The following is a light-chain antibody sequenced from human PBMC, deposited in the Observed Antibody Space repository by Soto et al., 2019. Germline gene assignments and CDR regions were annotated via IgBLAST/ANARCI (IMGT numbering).Light chain of an antibody. J-gene: IGKJ1*01. CDR1: QSISNW. Sequence: DIQMTQSPSSLSASVGDRVTITCRASQSISNWLAWYQQKPVTAPKVLIYHASNLQSGVPSKFSGSGAGKELTLNTGRLQPDDFAAYYCQQYTSYSFGKGTNVDI. CDR3: QQYTSYS. CDR2: HAS. V-gene: IGKV1-5*01.